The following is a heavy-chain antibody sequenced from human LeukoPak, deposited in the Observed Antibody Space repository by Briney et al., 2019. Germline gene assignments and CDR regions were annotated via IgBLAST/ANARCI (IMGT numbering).Heavy chain of an antibody. V-gene: IGHV3-23*01. Sequence: GGSLRLSCAASGFTFSSYAMSWVRQAPGKGLEWVSAISGSGGSTYYADSVKGRFTISRDNSKNTLYLQMNSLRAEDTAVYYSAKGYGDYEYFQHWGQGTLVTVSS. J-gene: IGHJ1*01. D-gene: IGHD4-17*01. CDR3: AKGYGDYEYFQH. CDR2: ISGSGGST. CDR1: GFTFSSYA.